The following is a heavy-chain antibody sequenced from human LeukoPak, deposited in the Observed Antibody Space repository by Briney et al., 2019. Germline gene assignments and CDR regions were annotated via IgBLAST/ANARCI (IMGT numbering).Heavy chain of an antibody. V-gene: IGHV3-30*03. J-gene: IGHJ4*02. D-gene: IGHD4-17*01. CDR3: ARDDSPVTTWLDY. CDR2: ISHDESQT. Sequence: GGSLRLSCAASGFIFSDHGMHWVRQAPGKGLEWVAVISHDESQTKYGDSVRGRFTISRDNSKNTLYLQINSLRAEDTAVYYYARDDSPVTTWLDYWGQGTLVTVSS. CDR1: GFIFSDHG.